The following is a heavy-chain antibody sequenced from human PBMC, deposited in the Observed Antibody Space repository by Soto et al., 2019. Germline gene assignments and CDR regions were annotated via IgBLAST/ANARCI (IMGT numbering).Heavy chain of an antibody. Sequence: GGSLRLSCAASGFTVSSNYMSWVRQAPGKGLEWVSVIYSGGSTYYADSVKGRFTISRDNSKNTLYLQMNSLRAEDTAVYYCARDHCSGGSCYSFDYWGQGPLVTVSS. CDR3: ARDHCSGGSCYSFDY. J-gene: IGHJ4*02. CDR2: IYSGGST. D-gene: IGHD2-15*01. V-gene: IGHV3-66*01. CDR1: GFTVSSNY.